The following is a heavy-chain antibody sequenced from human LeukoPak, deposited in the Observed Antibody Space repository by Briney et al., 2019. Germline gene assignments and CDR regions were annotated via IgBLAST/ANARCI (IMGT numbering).Heavy chain of an antibody. D-gene: IGHD5-12*01. J-gene: IGHJ4*02. CDR1: GYTFTGYY. Sequence: ATVKVSCKASGYTFTGYYMHWVRLAPGQGHEWMGWINPNSGGTNYAQKFQGRVTMTRDTSISTAYMELSRLRSDDTAVYYCARGGHHRGYSGYDYPDYWGQGTLVTVSS. CDR3: ARGGHHRGYSGYDYPDY. CDR2: INPNSGGT. V-gene: IGHV1-2*02.